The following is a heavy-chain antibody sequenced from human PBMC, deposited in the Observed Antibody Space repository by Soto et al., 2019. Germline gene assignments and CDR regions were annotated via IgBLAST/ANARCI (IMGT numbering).Heavy chain of an antibody. CDR3: ARAEQPSTHSTNWFDP. D-gene: IGHD6-13*01. V-gene: IGHV3-30-3*01. Sequence: QVQLVESGGGVVQPGRSLRLSCAASGFTFSSYAMHWVRQAPGKGLEWVAVISYDGSNKYYADSVKGRFTISRDNSKNTLYLQMNRLRAEDTAVYYCARAEQPSTHSTNWFDPWGQGTLVTVSS. CDR2: ISYDGSNK. CDR1: GFTFSSYA. J-gene: IGHJ5*02.